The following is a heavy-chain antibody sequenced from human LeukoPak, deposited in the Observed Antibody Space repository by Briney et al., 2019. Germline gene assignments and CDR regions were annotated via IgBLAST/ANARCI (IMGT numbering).Heavy chain of an antibody. CDR2: INHSGST. Sequence: SETPSLTCAVYGGSFSGYYWSWIRQPPGKGLEWIGEINHSGSTNYNPSLKSRVTISVDTSKNQFSLKLSSVTAADTAVYYCARVVGDNWFDPWGQGTLVTVSS. J-gene: IGHJ5*02. CDR1: GGSFSGYY. CDR3: ARVVGDNWFDP. V-gene: IGHV4-34*01. D-gene: IGHD3-10*01.